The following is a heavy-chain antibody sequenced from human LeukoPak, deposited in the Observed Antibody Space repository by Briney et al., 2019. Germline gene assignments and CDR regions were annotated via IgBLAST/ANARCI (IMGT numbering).Heavy chain of an antibody. Sequence: GGSLRLSCAASGFTFSSYFIHWVRQGPGKGLEYVSAISSNGGSTYYADSVKGRFTISRDNSKNTLYLQMSSLRAEDTAVYYCVKSGEAGTVTGFDYWGQGTLVTVSS. V-gene: IGHV3-64D*09. D-gene: IGHD4-17*01. CDR3: VKSGEAGTVTGFDY. CDR2: ISSNGGST. J-gene: IGHJ4*02. CDR1: GFTFSSYF.